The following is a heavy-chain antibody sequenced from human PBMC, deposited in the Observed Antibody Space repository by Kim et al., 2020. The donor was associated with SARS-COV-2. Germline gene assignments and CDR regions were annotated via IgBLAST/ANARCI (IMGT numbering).Heavy chain of an antibody. CDR1: GGSISSYY. J-gene: IGHJ4*02. Sequence: SETLSLTCTVSGGSISSYYWSWIRQPPGKGLEWIGYIYYSGSTNYNPSLKSRVTIAVDTSKNQFSLKLSSVTAADTAVYYCARGTYSSGWNPPHIDYWGQGTLVTVSS. CDR2: IYYSGST. CDR3: ARGTYSSGWNPPHIDY. V-gene: IGHV4-59*13. D-gene: IGHD6-19*01.